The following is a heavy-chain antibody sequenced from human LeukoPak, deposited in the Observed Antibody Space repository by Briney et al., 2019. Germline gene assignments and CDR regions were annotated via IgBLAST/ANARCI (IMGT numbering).Heavy chain of an antibody. CDR1: GFTFSSAG. V-gene: IGHV3-23*01. CDR3: AADGSGWSRSS. CDR2: ITFSGLGL. Sequence: GGSLRLSCAASGFTFSSAGMTWVRQAPGKGLEWVSTITFSGLGLYYADSVKGRFTISRDNSKNMVYLQMNSLRAEDTAIYYCAADGSGWSRSSWGQGTLVTVFS. D-gene: IGHD6-19*01. J-gene: IGHJ5*02.